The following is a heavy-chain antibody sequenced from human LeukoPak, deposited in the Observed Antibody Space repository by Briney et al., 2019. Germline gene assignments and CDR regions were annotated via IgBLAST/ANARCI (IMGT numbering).Heavy chain of an antibody. V-gene: IGHV4-34*01. CDR2: INHSGST. CDR1: GGSFSGYY. CDR3: ARVGKQWLVLRGWFDP. J-gene: IGHJ5*02. Sequence: SETLSLTCAVYGGSFSGYYWSWIRQPPGKGLEWIGEINHSGSTNYNPSPKSRVTISVDTSKNQFSLKLSSVTAADTAVYYCARVGKQWLVLRGWFDPWGQGTLVTVSS. D-gene: IGHD6-19*01.